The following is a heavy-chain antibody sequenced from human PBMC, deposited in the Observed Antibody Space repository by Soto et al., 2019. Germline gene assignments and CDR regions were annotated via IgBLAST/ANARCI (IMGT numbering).Heavy chain of an antibody. J-gene: IGHJ6*02. V-gene: IGHV3-74*01. CDR1: GFTFISHW. CDR3: VRGIYRKFGMDV. CDR2: IDVGGNNR. D-gene: IGHD3-16*02. Sequence: EVQLVESGGGLVQPGGSLRLSCAASGFTFISHWIHWVRQTPGKGLVWVSRIDVGGNNRNYADSVKGRFTISRDNAKNTVYLHMNSLRADDTAVYYCVRGIYRKFGMDVWGQGTTV.